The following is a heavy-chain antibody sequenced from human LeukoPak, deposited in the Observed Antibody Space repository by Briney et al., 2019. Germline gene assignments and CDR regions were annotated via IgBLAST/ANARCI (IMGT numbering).Heavy chain of an antibody. J-gene: IGHJ4*02. CDR2: ISGSGGST. CDR3: AKDPHYYDSSGYYDY. V-gene: IGHV3-23*01. D-gene: IGHD3-22*01. CDR1: GFTFSSYG. Sequence: GESLRLSCAASGFTFSSYGMSWVRQAPGKGLEWVSAISGSGGSTYYADSVKGRFTISRDNSKNTLYLQMNSLRAEDTAVYYCAKDPHYYDSSGYYDYWGQGTLVTVSS.